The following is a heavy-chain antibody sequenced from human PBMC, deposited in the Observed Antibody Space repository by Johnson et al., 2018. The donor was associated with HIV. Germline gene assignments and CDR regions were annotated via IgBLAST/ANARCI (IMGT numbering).Heavy chain of an antibody. Sequence: VQLVESGGGLVQPGGSLRLSCAASGFTFSSYWMSWVRQAPGKGLEWVANIKQDGSEKYYVDSVKGRFTISRDNSKNTLYLPMNSLRADDTAVYYCARENWGQRMSAFDIWGQGTMVTVSS. CDR3: ARENWGQRMSAFDI. V-gene: IGHV3-7*01. CDR2: IKQDGSEK. J-gene: IGHJ3*02. D-gene: IGHD7-27*01. CDR1: GFTFSSYW.